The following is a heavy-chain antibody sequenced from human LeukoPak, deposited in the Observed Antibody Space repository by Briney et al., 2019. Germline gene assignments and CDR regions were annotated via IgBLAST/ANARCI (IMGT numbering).Heavy chain of an antibody. CDR3: ARGDSRDDFWSGYYAAFDI. V-gene: IGHV1-24*01. D-gene: IGHD3-3*01. CDR1: GYTLTELS. CDR2: FDPEDGET. J-gene: IGHJ3*02. Sequence: ASVKVSCKVSGYTLTELSMHWVRQAPGKGLEWMGGFDPEDGETIYAQKFQGRVTMTTDTSTSTAYMELRSLRSDDTAVYYCARGDSRDDFWSGYYAAFDIWGQGTMVTVSS.